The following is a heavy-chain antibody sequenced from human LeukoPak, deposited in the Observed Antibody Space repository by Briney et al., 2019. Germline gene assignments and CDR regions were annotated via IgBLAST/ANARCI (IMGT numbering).Heavy chain of an antibody. Sequence: SETLSLTCAVSNGSFLGYYWSWIRQPPGKGLECIGEMIDSGKTNLNPSLKRRVTLSVDTSKKHFSLNLTSVTAPDTAVYYCARGSYFQYWDQGTPVIVSS. D-gene: IGHD3-16*01. V-gene: IGHV4-34*01. CDR2: MIDSGKT. CDR1: NGSFLGYY. J-gene: IGHJ1*01. CDR3: ARGSYFQY.